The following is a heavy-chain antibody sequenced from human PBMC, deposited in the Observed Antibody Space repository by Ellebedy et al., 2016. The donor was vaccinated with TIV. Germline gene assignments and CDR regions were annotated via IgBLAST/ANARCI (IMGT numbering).Heavy chain of an antibody. V-gene: IGHV1-46*02. CDR1: GYTFNTYY. J-gene: IGHJ2*01. CDR3: ARGGRSSGRINYYFHL. D-gene: IGHD6-19*01. Sequence: AASEKVSCKASGYTFNTYYIHCMRQAPRQGSEWRGLVNPSGGSPNYAQTFQGRVTMTRDTSSSTVYMALSSLISEDTAVYYCARGGRSSGRINYYFHLWGRGTLVTVSS. CDR2: VNPSGGSP.